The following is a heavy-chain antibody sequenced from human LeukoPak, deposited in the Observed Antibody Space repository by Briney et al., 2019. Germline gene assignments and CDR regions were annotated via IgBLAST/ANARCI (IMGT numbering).Heavy chain of an antibody. CDR3: ARESAMTTNAFDI. V-gene: IGHV4-31*03. CDR2: IYYSGST. D-gene: IGHD4-17*01. J-gene: IGHJ3*02. CDR1: GGSISSGGYY. Sequence: SQTLSLTCTVSGGSISSGGYYWSWIRQHPGKGLEWIGYIYYSGSTYYNPSLKSRVTISVDTSKNQFSLKLSSVTAADTAVYYCARESAMTTNAFDIWGQGTMVTVSS.